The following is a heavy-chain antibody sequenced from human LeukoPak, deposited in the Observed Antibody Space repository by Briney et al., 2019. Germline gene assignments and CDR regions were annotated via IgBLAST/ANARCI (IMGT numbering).Heavy chain of an antibody. D-gene: IGHD1-14*01. J-gene: IGHJ6*03. CDR1: GGSISYSSYY. V-gene: IGHV4-39*07. Sequence: PSETLSLTCTVSGGSISYSSYYWGWIRQPPGKGLEWIGSIYYSGSTYYNPSLKSRVTISVDTSKNQFSLKLSSVTAADTAVYYCARDRPTTVYMDVWGKGTTVTVSS. CDR2: IYYSGST. CDR3: ARDRPTTVYMDV.